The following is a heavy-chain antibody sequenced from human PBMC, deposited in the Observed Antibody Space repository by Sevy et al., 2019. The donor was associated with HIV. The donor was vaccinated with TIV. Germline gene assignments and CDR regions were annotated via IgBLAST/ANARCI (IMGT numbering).Heavy chain of an antibody. CDR3: AQPNTYDLDDRGREGDAFDL. J-gene: IGHJ3*01. CDR2: ISSDGNDK. V-gene: IGHV3-30*03. CDR1: GFTFSSYG. D-gene: IGHD2-21*01. Sequence: GGSLRLSCAASGFTFSSYGIHWVRQTPGKGLEWVSFISSDGNDKYYADSLKGPFSISSDNSKKTMNLQVDGLRPEDTAVYFCAQPNTYDLDDRGREGDAFDLWGQGTMVTVSS.